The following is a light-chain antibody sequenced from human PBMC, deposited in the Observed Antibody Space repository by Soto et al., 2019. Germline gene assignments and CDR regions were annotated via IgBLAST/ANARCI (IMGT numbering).Light chain of an antibody. Sequence: DIQMTQSPSSLSASVGDRVTITCQASQDITDHLNWYQQNPEKAPKLLFYDASNLETGVPSRFSGSGSATYITFTISSLHPEDIATFYCQQYYILLTFGGGTKVEIK. J-gene: IGKJ4*01. CDR3: QQYYILLT. CDR2: DAS. V-gene: IGKV1-33*01. CDR1: QDITDH.